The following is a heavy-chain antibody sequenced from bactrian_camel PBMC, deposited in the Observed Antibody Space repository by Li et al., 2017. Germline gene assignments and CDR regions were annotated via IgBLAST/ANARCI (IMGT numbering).Heavy chain of an antibody. CDR3: AGSGYRSFRLLVGGLVGLEYGMDYWGNGTQVTSVSV. CDR1: GNMPSFLC. CDR2: IDIDGTT. V-gene: IGHV3S53*01. J-gene: IGHJ4*01. Sequence: QLVESGGGSVQAGGSLRLSCTASGNMPSFLCMAWFRQAPGKEREGIAAIDIDGTTTYAESVKGRFTISKDTAANTLYLQMNSLKPEDTAMYYCAGSGYRSFRLLVGGLVGLEYGMDYWGNGTQVTSVSVLGPGDPGHRL. D-gene: IGHD3*01.